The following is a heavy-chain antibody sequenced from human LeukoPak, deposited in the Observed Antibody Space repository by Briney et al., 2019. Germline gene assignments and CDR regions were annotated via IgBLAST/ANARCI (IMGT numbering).Heavy chain of an antibody. Sequence: GGSLRLSCAAPGFTFSSYSMNWVRQAPGEGLEWVSSISSSSSYIYYADSVKGRFTISRDNAKNSLYLQMNSLRAEDTAVYYCARQYYYGSGSYLVAYGMDVWGKGTTVTVSS. CDR2: ISSSSSYI. CDR1: GFTFSSYS. V-gene: IGHV3-21*01. D-gene: IGHD3-10*01. J-gene: IGHJ6*04. CDR3: ARQYYYGSGSYLVAYGMDV.